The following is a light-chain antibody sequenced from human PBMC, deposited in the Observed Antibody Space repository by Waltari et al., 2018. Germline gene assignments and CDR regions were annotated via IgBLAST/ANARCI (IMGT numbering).Light chain of an antibody. CDR1: RSNIDANT. CDR3: AAWDDSLDAYV. Sequence: QSVLTQPPSASGTPGQRVSISCSGSRSNIDANTVSWFQQLPGAAPTLLIYNNHQRPPGVPYRFSGSKSGTSASLAISGLQSGDEAEYYCAAWDDSLDAYVFGTGTKVTVL. CDR2: NNH. J-gene: IGLJ1*01. V-gene: IGLV1-44*01.